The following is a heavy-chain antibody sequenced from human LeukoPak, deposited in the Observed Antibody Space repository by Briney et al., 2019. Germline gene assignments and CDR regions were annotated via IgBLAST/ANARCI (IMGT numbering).Heavy chain of an antibody. D-gene: IGHD6-13*01. CDR3: ARDRTRIQAGTPAY. V-gene: IGHV1-18*01. CDR1: GYTFTSYG. CDR2: ISAYNGNT. J-gene: IGHJ4*02. Sequence: ASVKVSCKASGYTFTSYGISWVRQAPGQGLEWMGWISAYNGNTNYAQKLQGRATMTTDTSTSTAYMELRSLRSDDTAVYYCARDRTRIQAGTPAYWGQGTLVTVSS.